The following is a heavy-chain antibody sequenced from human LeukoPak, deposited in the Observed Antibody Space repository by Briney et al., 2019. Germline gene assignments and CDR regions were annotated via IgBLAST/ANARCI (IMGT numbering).Heavy chain of an antibody. Sequence: GGSLRLSCAASGFTFSSYATHWVRQAPGKGLEWVAVISYDGSNKYYADSVKGRFTISRDNSKNTLYLQMNSLRAEDTAVYYCAREYGDYDFACDYWGQGTLVTVSS. CDR2: ISYDGSNK. V-gene: IGHV3-30-3*01. J-gene: IGHJ4*02. D-gene: IGHD4-17*01. CDR3: AREYGDYDFACDY. CDR1: GFTFSSYA.